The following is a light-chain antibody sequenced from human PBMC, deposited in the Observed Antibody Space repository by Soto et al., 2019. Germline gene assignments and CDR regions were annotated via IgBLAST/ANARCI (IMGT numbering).Light chain of an antibody. CDR1: SSDVGGYNY. CDR3: SSYAGSSNV. J-gene: IGLJ1*01. Sequence: QSVLTQPPSASGSPGQSVAISCTGTSSDVGGYNYVSRYQQHPGKAPKLMIYEVNKRPSGVPDRFSGSKSGNMASLTVSGLQAEDEADYYCSSYAGSSNVFGTGTKVTVL. V-gene: IGLV2-8*01. CDR2: EVN.